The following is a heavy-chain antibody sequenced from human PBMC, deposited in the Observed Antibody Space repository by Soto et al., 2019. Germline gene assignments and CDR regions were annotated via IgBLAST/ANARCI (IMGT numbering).Heavy chain of an antibody. CDR1: GFTLSMSA. CDR3: AKVSGYCSGGSCYGFDYYYYGMDV. Sequence: GGSLRLSCASSGFTLSMSAVNWVRQAPGKGLEWFSYISDSGDWTYYADSVKGRFTISRDRSKNTVSVQMDSLRAEDTAVYYYAKVSGYCSGGSCYGFDYYYYGMDVWGQGTTVTGSS. CDR2: ISDSGDWT. D-gene: IGHD2-15*01. V-gene: IGHV3-23*01. J-gene: IGHJ6*02.